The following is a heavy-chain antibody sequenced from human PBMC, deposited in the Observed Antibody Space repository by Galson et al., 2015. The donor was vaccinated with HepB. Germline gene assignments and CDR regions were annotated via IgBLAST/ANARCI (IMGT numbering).Heavy chain of an antibody. D-gene: IGHD3-10*01. CDR2: IYYSGST. V-gene: IGHV4-59*08. Sequence: SETLSLTCTVSGGSISSYYWSWIRQPPGKGLEWIGYIYYSGSTNYNPSLKSRVTISVDTSKNQFSLKLSSVTAADTAVYYCARHPPLEVWYGELTPWFDYWGQGTLVTVSS. CDR1: GGSISSYY. J-gene: IGHJ4*02. CDR3: ARHPPLEVWYGELTPWFDY.